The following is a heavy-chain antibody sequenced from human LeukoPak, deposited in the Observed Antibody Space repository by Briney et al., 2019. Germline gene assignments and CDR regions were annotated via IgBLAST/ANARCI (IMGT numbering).Heavy chain of an antibody. V-gene: IGHV4-34*01. CDR3: ARGTGTKGNWNFDY. Sequence: SETLSLICAVYGGSFSGYYWSWIRQPPGKGLEWIGEINHSGSTNYNPSLKSRVTTSVDTSKNQFSLKLSSVTAADTAVYYCARGTGTKGNWNFDYWGQGTLVTVSS. D-gene: IGHD1-7*01. CDR1: GGSFSGYY. CDR2: INHSGST. J-gene: IGHJ4*02.